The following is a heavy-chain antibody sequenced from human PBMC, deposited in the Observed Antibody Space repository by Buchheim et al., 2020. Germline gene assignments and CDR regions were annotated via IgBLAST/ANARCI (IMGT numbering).Heavy chain of an antibody. V-gene: IGHV3-23*01. CDR1: GGSVTSGNFY. J-gene: IGHJ4*02. Sequence: VQLQESGPGLVKPSETLSVTCTVSGGSVTSGNFYWSWIRQAPGKGLEWVSAISGSGAGTSYADSVKGRFTMSRDNSKNTLYLQMNSLRAEDTAVYYCAKNSVHGDWPEYWGQGTL. D-gene: IGHD4-17*01. CDR2: ISGSGAGT. CDR3: AKNSVHGDWPEY.